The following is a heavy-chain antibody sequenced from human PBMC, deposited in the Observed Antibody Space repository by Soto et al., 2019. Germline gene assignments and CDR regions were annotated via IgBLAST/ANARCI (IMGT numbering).Heavy chain of an antibody. V-gene: IGHV1-69*02. Sequence: SVKVSCKASGGTFSSYTISLVRHTPGQGLEWMGRIIPILGIANYAQKFQGRVTITADKSTSTAYMELSSLRSEDTAVYYCARTGVLGSNAFDIWGQGTMVTVSS. CDR3: ARTGVLGSNAFDI. D-gene: IGHD2-8*01. J-gene: IGHJ3*02. CDR1: GGTFSSYT. CDR2: IIPILGIA.